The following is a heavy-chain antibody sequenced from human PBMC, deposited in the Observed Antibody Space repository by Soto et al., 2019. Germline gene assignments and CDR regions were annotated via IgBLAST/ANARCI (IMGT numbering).Heavy chain of an antibody. Sequence: GGSLRLSCAASGFTFSSYSMNWVRQAPGKGLEWVSSISSSSSYIYYADSVKGRFTISRDNAKNSLYLQMNSLRAEDTAVYYCARDPSYYDSSGYVDYWGQGTLVTVPS. V-gene: IGHV3-21*01. D-gene: IGHD3-22*01. CDR1: GFTFSSYS. CDR3: ARDPSYYDSSGYVDY. CDR2: ISSSSSYI. J-gene: IGHJ4*02.